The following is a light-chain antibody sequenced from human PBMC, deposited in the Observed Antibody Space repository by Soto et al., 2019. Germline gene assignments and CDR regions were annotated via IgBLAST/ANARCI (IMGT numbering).Light chain of an antibody. Sequence: IHLTQSLPSLSASEGDKVMITCRASQPISTYLNWFQQKPGKAPKLLIYAASTLQSGVPSRFSGSGSGTESTLTISSLQPDDFATYYCQQHTTFGQGTEVDIK. V-gene: IGKV1-39*01. J-gene: IGKJ1*01. CDR1: QPISTY. CDR3: QQHTT. CDR2: AAS.